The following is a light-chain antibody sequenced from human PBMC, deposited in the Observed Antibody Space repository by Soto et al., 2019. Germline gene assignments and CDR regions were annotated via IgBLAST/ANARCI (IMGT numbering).Light chain of an antibody. CDR1: QSVSSSF. Sequence: EIVLTQSPGTLSLSPGERATLSCRASQSVSSSFLAWYQQKPGQAPRLLIYGASNRATGIPDRFSGSGSGTDFTLTISRLEPEDFATYYCQQSYSPPRTFGQGTKVEIK. CDR3: QQSYSPPRT. J-gene: IGKJ1*01. CDR2: GAS. V-gene: IGKV3-20*01.